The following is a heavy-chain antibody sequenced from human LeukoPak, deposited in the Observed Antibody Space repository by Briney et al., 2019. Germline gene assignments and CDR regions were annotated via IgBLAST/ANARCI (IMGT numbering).Heavy chain of an antibody. CDR1: GGSISSGDYY. Sequence: SETLSLTCTVSGGSISSGDYYWSWIRQPPGKGLEWIGYIYYSGSTNYNPSLKSRVTISVDTSKNQFSLKLSSVTAADTAVYYCARDGGNTVPMDVWGKGTTVTVSS. D-gene: IGHD4-23*01. J-gene: IGHJ6*03. V-gene: IGHV4-61*08. CDR3: ARDGGNTVPMDV. CDR2: IYYSGST.